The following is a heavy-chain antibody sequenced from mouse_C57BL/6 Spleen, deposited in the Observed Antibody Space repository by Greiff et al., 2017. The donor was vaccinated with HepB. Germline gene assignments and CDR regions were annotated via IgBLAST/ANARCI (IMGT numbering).Heavy chain of an antibody. J-gene: IGHJ3*01. D-gene: IGHD2-5*01. CDR1: GFSLSTSGMG. CDR3: ARSGAYYSNSFAY. CDR2: IYWDDDK. Sequence: QVTLKECGPGILQSSQTLSLTCSFSGFSLSTSGMGVSWIRQPSGKGLEWLAHIYWDDDKRYNPSLKSRLTISKDTSRNQVFLKITSVDTADTATYYCARSGAYYSNSFAYWGQGTLVTVSA. V-gene: IGHV8-12*01.